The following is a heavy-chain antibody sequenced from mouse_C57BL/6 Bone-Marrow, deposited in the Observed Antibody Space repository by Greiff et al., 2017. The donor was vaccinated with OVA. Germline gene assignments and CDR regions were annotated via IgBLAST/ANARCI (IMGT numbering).Heavy chain of an antibody. CDR2: IYPGDGDT. CDR1: GYAFSSSW. Sequence: QVQLQQSGPELVKPGASVKISCKASGYAFSSSWMNWVKQRPGKGLEWIGRIYPGDGDTNYNGKFKGKATLTADKSSSTAYMQLSSLTSEDSAVYFCARGARIYYGMDYWGQGTSGTVSS. CDR3: ARGARIYYGMDY. J-gene: IGHJ4*01. V-gene: IGHV1-82*01.